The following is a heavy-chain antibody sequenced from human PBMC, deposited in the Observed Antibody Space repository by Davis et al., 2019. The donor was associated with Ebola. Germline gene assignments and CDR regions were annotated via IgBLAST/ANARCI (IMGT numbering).Heavy chain of an antibody. Sequence: PGGSLRLSCAASGFTFSTYGMHWVRQAPGQGLEWVSAVNGGGDYTYYADSVRGRFTISRDNSKNTRYLQMNSLGAEDTAVYYCATHGGNSDGGRYFDYWGQGTPVTVSS. J-gene: IGHJ4*02. D-gene: IGHD4-23*01. V-gene: IGHV3-23*01. CDR1: GFTFSTYG. CDR2: VNGGGDYT. CDR3: ATHGGNSDGGRYFDY.